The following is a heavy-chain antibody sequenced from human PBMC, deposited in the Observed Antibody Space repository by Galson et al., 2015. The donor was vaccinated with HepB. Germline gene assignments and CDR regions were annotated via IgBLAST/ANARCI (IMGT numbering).Heavy chain of an antibody. J-gene: IGHJ4*02. CDR3: ASRHSYFRSGTWYNVSDY. V-gene: IGHV5-10-1*01. D-gene: IGHD3-10*01. Sequence: QSGAEVKKPGESLRISCKGSGYSFTSHWISWVRQMPGKGLEWMGRIDPSDSYVNYSPSFQGHVTISADKSISTAFLQWSRLKASDTAMSYCASRHSYFRSGTWYNVSDYWGQGTLVTVSS. CDR2: IDPSDSYV. CDR1: GYSFTSHW.